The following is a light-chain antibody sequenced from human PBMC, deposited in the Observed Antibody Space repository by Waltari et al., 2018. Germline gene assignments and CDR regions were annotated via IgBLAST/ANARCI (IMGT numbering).Light chain of an antibody. V-gene: IGKV1-5*03. CDR1: QSVNTW. CDR2: KAS. J-gene: IGKJ4*01. Sequence: MQLTQSPSILPASVGERVTMTCRASQSVNTWLAWYQQIPGRAPNLLVSKASILQSGVPSRFSGSGSGTEFTLTISSLQPDDFATYYCQQYDDYIPLTFGGGTTVEI. CDR3: QQYDDYIPLT.